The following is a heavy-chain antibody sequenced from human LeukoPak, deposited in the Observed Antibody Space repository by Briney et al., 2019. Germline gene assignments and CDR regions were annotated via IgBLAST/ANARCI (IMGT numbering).Heavy chain of an antibody. CDR1: GFTFKNYW. CDR2: IKQDGSEK. V-gene: IGHV3-7*01. D-gene: IGHD2-2*01. J-gene: IGHJ4*02. CDR3: ARTHYAFDY. Sequence: PGGSLRLSCAASGFTFKNYWMSWVRQAPGKGLEWVANIKQDGSEKYYVDSVKGRFTISRDNAKNSLYLQMNSLRAEDTAVYYCARTHYAFDYWGQGTLVTVSS.